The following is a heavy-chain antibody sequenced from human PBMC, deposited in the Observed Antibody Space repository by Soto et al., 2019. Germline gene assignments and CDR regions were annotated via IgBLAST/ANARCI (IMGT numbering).Heavy chain of an antibody. CDR3: ARHIVVGPSARGDNWFDP. Sequence: QLQLQESGPGLVKPSETLSLTCTVSGGSISSSSYYWGWIRQPPGKGLEWIGSIYYSGSTYYNPSLKSRVPIHVDTSKSQFYLKRSSVPAADAAVYYGARHIVVGPSARGDNWFDPWGQGTLVTVSS. D-gene: IGHD2-2*01. CDR2: IYYSGST. V-gene: IGHV4-39*01. CDR1: GGSISSSSYY. J-gene: IGHJ5*02.